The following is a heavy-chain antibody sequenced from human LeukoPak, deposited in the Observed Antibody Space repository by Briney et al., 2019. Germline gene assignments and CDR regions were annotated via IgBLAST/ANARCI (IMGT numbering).Heavy chain of an antibody. CDR3: AREGGGSGSYQALRYYYYYMDV. Sequence: ASVKVSCKASGYTFTGYYIHWVRQAPGQGLEWMGWINPNSGGTNYAQKFQGRVTMTRGTSISTAYMDLSRLRSDDTAVYYCAREGGGSGSYQALRYYYYYMDVWGKGTTVTISS. CDR2: INPNSGGT. J-gene: IGHJ6*03. CDR1: GYTFTGYY. D-gene: IGHD3-10*01. V-gene: IGHV1-2*02.